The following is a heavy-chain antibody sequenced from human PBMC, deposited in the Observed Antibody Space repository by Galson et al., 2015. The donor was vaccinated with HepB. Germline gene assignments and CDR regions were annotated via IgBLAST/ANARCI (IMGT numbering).Heavy chain of an antibody. Sequence: SLRLSCAASGFTFSSYGMHWVRQAPGKGLEWVAVIWYDGSNKYYADSVKGRFTISRDNSKNTLYLQMNSLRAEDTAVYYCARGMVWELGGGGYYYYYGMDVWGQGTTVTVSS. CDR1: GFTFSSYG. CDR3: ARGMVWELGGGGYYYYYGMDV. CDR2: IWYDGSNK. D-gene: IGHD1-26*01. J-gene: IGHJ6*02. V-gene: IGHV3-33*01.